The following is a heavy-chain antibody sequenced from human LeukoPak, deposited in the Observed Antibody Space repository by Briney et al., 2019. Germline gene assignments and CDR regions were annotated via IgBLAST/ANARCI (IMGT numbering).Heavy chain of an antibody. J-gene: IGHJ6*02. Sequence: GGSLRLSCAASGFTFDDYAMHWVRQAPGKGLEWASGISWNSGSIGYADSVKGRFTISRDNAKNSLYLQMNSLRAEDTALYYCAKDIRRYSSGWFLGEYYYYGMDVWGQGTTVTVSS. CDR2: ISWNSGSI. V-gene: IGHV3-9*01. CDR3: AKDIRRYSSGWFLGEYYYYGMDV. D-gene: IGHD6-19*01. CDR1: GFTFDDYA.